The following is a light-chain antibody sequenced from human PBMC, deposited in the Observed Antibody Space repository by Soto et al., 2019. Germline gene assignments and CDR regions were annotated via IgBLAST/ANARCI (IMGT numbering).Light chain of an antibody. J-gene: IGKJ5*01. CDR3: QHYGSSLSLT. V-gene: IGKV3-20*01. CDR1: QSVSSNY. CDR2: GAS. Sequence: ESVLTQSPGSLSLSPGERATLSCRASQSVSSNYLAWYQHKPGQAPRLLIYGASSRATGIPDRFSGSGSGKDFTLTISRLELEDVAVYYCQHYGSSLSLTFGQGTRLEIK.